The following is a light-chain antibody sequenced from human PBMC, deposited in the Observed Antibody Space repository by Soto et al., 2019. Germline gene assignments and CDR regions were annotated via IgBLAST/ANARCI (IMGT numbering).Light chain of an antibody. CDR2: EGS. J-gene: IGLJ2*01. CDR1: SSDIGNYDL. CDR3: CSYVGPITFVL. Sequence: QSVLTQPASVSGSPGQSITIPCTGISSDIGNYDLVSWYQHHPGKAPKLMIYEGSKRPSGVSHRFSGSKSGNTASLTVSGLQTEDEADYYCCSYVGPITFVLFGGGTKVTVL. V-gene: IGLV2-23*03.